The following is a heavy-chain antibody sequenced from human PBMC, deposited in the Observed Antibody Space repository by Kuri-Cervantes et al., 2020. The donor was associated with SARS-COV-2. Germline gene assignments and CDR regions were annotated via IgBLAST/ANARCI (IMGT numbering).Heavy chain of an antibody. J-gene: IGHJ3*02. V-gene: IGHV1-18*04. D-gene: IGHD1-1*01. CDR1: GYTFTSYG. Sequence: ASVKVSCKASGYTFTSYGISWVRQAPGQGLEWMGWISAYNGNTNYAQKLQGRVTMTTDTSTSTAYMELRSLGSDDTAVYYCARGRKTSPGPWNGFDIWGQGTMVTVSS. CDR2: ISAYNGNT. CDR3: ARGRKTSPGPWNGFDI.